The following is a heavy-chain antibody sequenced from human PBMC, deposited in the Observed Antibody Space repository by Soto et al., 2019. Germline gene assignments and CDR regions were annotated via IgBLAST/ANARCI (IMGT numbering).Heavy chain of an antibody. CDR1: GGSFSGYY. CDR3: ARFNLPLTSHLRRHKREVYDY. J-gene: IGHJ4*02. V-gene: IGHV4-34*01. CDR2: INHSGST. Sequence: SETLYLTCAVYGGSFSGYYWSWIRQPPGKGLEWIGEINHSGSTNYNPSLKSRVTISVDTSKNQFSLKLSSVTAADTAVYYCARFNLPLTSHLRRHKREVYDYWGQGTLVTVSS. D-gene: IGHD1-26*01.